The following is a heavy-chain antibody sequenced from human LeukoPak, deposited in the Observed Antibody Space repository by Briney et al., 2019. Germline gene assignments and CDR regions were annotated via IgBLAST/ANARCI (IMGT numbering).Heavy chain of an antibody. CDR1: GGSFTADY. J-gene: IGHJ4*02. D-gene: IGHD2-15*01. CDR2: VHHSGTT. V-gene: IGHV4-34*01. Sequence: SETLSLTCAVYGGSFTADYWTWIRQPPGKGLEWIGEVHHSGTTNYKPSLKSRVTISLDTSKNHFSLTLTSVTAADTAVYYCARGLARSWVDYWGQGTLVTVSP. CDR3: ARGLARSWVDY.